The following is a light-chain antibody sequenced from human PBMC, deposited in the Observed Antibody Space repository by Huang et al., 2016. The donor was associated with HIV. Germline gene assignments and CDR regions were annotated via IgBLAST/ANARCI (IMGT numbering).Light chain of an antibody. J-gene: IGKJ1*01. CDR1: QSVLYSVSKKDY. V-gene: IGKV4-1*01. CDR2: LAT. Sequence: DIVMTQSPDSLAVSPGERATINCKSSQSVLYSVSKKDYLAWFQQKPGRPPKLVIYLATTRESRVPDRFSGSGSGTEFTLTINNLQAEDVAVYFCLQYYSVPQTFGHGTKVEIK. CDR3: LQYYSVPQT.